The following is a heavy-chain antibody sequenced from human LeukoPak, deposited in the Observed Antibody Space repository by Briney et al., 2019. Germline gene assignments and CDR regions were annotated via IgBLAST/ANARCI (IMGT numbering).Heavy chain of an antibody. CDR3: ASYMAVAAYFDY. CDR1: GFTFSSYS. Sequence: GGSLRLSCAASGFTFSSYSMNWVRQAPGKGLEWVSSISSSSSYIYYADSVKGRFTISRDNAKNSLYLQMNSLRAEDTAVYYCASYMAVAAYFDYWGQGTLVTVSS. D-gene: IGHD6-19*01. CDR2: ISSSSSYI. V-gene: IGHV3-21*01. J-gene: IGHJ4*02.